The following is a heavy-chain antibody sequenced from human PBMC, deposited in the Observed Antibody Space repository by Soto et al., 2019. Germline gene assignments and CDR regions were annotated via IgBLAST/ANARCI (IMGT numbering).Heavy chain of an antibody. Sequence: GGSLRLSCAASGFTFSSYSMSWVRQAPGKGLEWVSGFRSGGDDDTTYYADSVRGRFTISRDNSKNTLFLQMNSLRAEDTAIYYCAKKVDSGSGSQFFDYWGQGTLVTVSS. J-gene: IGHJ4*02. CDR1: GFTFSSYS. CDR3: AKKVDSGSGSQFFDY. CDR2: FRSGGDDDTT. V-gene: IGHV3-23*01. D-gene: IGHD3-10*01.